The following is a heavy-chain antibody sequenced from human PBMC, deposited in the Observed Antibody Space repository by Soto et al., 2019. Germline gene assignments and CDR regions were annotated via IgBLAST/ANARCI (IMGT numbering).Heavy chain of an antibody. CDR3: ARVNVDTAIWAPNYYYYYGMDV. D-gene: IGHD5-18*01. V-gene: IGHV2-70*11. J-gene: IGHJ6*02. CDR2: IDWDDDK. Sequence: SGPTLVNPTQTLTLTCTFSGFSLSTSGMCVSWIRQPPGKALEWLARIDWDDDKYYSTSLKTRLTISKDTSKNQVVLTMTNMDPVDTATYYCARVNVDTAIWAPNYYYYYGMDVWGQGTTVTVSS. CDR1: GFSLSTSGMC.